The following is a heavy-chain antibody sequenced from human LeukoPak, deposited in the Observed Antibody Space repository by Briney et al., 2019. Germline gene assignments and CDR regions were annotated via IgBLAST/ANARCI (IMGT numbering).Heavy chain of an antibody. D-gene: IGHD2-2*02. CDR2: IYYSGST. J-gene: IGHJ5*02. CDR1: GGSISSSSYY. V-gene: IGHV4-39*01. Sequence: PSETLSLTCTISGGSISSSSYYWGWIRQPPGKGLEWIGSIYYSGSTYYNPSLKSRVSISVDTSKNQFSLKLSSVTAADAAVYYCARGLPYCSSTSCYRVPWFDPWGQGTLVTVSS. CDR3: ARGLPYCSSTSCYRVPWFDP.